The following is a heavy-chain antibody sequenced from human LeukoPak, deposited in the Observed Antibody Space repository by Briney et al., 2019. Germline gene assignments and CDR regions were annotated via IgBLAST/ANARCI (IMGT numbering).Heavy chain of an antibody. V-gene: IGHV3-23*01. Sequence: GGSLRLSCAASGFTFSSYAMSWVRQAPGKGLEWVSAISGSGGSTYYADSVKGRFTISRDNAKSTLYLQMNSLRAEDTAVYYCARRIAAAAAPYYFDYWGQGTLVTVSS. D-gene: IGHD6-13*01. J-gene: IGHJ4*02. CDR1: GFTFSSYA. CDR3: ARRIAAAAAPYYFDY. CDR2: ISGSGGST.